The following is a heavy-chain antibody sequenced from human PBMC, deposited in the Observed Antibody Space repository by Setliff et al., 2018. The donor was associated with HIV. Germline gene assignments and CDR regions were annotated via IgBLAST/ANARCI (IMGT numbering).Heavy chain of an antibody. CDR3: ARGRYCTTLSCPYYFDY. Sequence: ASVKVSCKASGYIFTRSGFNWVRQATGQGLEWMGWMNPNSGNTGYAQKFQGRVTMTRNTSISTVYMELNSLRSEDTAVYYCARGRYCTTLSCPYYFDYWGQGTLVTVSS. J-gene: IGHJ4*02. D-gene: IGHD2-8*01. CDR1: GYIFTRSG. CDR2: MNPNSGNT. V-gene: IGHV1-8*01.